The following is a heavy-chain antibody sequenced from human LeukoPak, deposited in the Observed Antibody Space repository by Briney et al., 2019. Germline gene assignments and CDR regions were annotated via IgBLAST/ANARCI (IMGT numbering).Heavy chain of an antibody. Sequence: PGGSLRLSCAASGFTFSSYSMNWVRQAPGEGLEGVAVISYDGSNKYYADSVKGRFTISRDNSKNTLYLQMNSLRAEDTAVYYCAKGLGTVISGASVACDYWGQGTLVTVSS. J-gene: IGHJ4*02. CDR3: AKGLGTVISGASVACDY. D-gene: IGHD4-23*01. V-gene: IGHV3-30*18. CDR2: ISYDGSNK. CDR1: GFTFSSYS.